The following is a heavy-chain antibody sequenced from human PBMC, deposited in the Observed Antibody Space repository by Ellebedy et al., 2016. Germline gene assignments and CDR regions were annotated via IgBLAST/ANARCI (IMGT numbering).Heavy chain of an antibody. D-gene: IGHD4-23*01. J-gene: IGHJ4*02. CDR3: ARGRTLPYGGPTPDYFDY. CDR2: IYYSGST. CDR1: GGSISSYY. V-gene: IGHV4-59*01. Sequence: SETLSLTXTVSGGSISSYYWSWIRQPPGKGLEWIGYIYYSGSTNYNPSLKSRVTISVDTSKNQFSLKLSSVTAADTAVYYCARGRTLPYGGPTPDYFDYWGQGTLVTVSS.